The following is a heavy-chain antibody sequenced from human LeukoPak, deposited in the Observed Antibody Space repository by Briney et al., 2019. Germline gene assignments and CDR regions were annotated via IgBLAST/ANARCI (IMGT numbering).Heavy chain of an antibody. CDR3: ARELGGSGWSFDY. Sequence: SETLSLTCTVSGGSISSSSYYWGWIRQPPGKGLEWIGSIYYSGSTYYNPSLKSRVTISVDTSKNQFSLKLSSVTAADTAVYYCARELGGSGWSFDYWGQGTLVTVSS. V-gene: IGHV4-39*07. CDR2: IYYSGST. CDR1: GGSISSSSYY. D-gene: IGHD6-19*01. J-gene: IGHJ4*02.